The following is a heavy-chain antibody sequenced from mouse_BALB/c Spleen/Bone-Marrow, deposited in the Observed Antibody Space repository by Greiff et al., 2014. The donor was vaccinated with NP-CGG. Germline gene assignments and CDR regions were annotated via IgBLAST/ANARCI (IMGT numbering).Heavy chain of an antibody. J-gene: IGHJ3*01. V-gene: IGHV5-12-2*01. Sequence: DVQLQESGGGLVQPGGSLKLSCAASGFPFSSYTMSWVRQTPEKRLEWVAFITNGGGSTYYPDTLKGRFTISRDDAKYTLYLQMSSLKSEDTAMYYCATLTGTSYWGQGTLVTVSA. D-gene: IGHD4-1*01. CDR2: ITNGGGST. CDR3: ATLTGTSY. CDR1: GFPFSSYT.